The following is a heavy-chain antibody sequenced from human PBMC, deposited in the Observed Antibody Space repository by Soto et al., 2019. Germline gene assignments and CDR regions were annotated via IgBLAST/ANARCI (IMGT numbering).Heavy chain of an antibody. CDR2: IYPGDSDT. CDR1: GYTFTNYL. V-gene: IGHV5-51*01. Sequence: GESLKISFKGSGYTFTNYLICWVRQMPVKGLEWMGIIYPGDSDTKYNPSFQGQVTISAEKSITTTYLRWTSLKASDTAIYYCAASLFSYGMDVSGQGTTVTVSS. J-gene: IGHJ6*02. CDR3: AASLFSYGMDV.